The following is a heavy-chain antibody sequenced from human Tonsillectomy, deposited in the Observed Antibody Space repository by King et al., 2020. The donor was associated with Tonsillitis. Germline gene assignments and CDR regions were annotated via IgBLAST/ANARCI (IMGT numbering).Heavy chain of an antibody. CDR3: ARDPAAAAIFDY. CDR2: IYTGGST. D-gene: IGHD6-13*01. Sequence: QLVQSGGGLVQPGGSLRLSCAASGFTVSFNYMSWVRQAPGKGLEWVSVIYTGGSTYYADSVKGRFTISRDNSKNTLYLQMNSLRAEDTAVYYCARDPAAAAIFDYWGQGTLVTVSS. V-gene: IGHV3-66*01. J-gene: IGHJ4*02. CDR1: GFTVSFNY.